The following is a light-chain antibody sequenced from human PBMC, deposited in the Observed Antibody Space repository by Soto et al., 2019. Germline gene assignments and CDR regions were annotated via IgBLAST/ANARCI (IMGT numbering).Light chain of an antibody. CDR2: DVS. CDR1: SSDIGVYNY. Sequence: QSALTQPASVSGSPGQSITISCTGTSSDIGVYNYVSWYQQHPGKAPKLMIYDVSNRPSGVSNRFSGSKSGNTASLTISGLQAEDEADYYCSSYTTTSTVVFGGGPKLTVL. CDR3: SSYTTTSTVV. J-gene: IGLJ2*01. V-gene: IGLV2-14*01.